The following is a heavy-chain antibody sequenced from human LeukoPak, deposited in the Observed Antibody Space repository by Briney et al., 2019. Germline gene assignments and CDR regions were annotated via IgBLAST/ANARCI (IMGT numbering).Heavy chain of an antibody. CDR1: GDSISSGDDY. CDR3: ARGYGDYSLYYFDY. Sequence: PSETLSLTCTVSGDSISSGDDYWSGIRQLPGKSLEWIGYIYYSGTTYYNPSLKSRLIISVDTSKNQFSLKLSSVTAADTAVYYCARGYGDYSLYYFDYWGQGTLVTVSS. D-gene: IGHD4-17*01. V-gene: IGHV4-30-4*01. CDR2: IYYSGTT. J-gene: IGHJ4*02.